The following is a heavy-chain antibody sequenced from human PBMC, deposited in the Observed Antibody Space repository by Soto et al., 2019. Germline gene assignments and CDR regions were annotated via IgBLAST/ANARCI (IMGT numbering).Heavy chain of an antibody. CDR2: IIPIFGTA. D-gene: IGHD2-2*01. Sequence: QVQLVQSGAEVKKPGSSVKVSCKASGGTFSSYAISWVRQAPGQGLEWMGGIIPIFGTANYAQKFQGRVTITAGESTSTAYMELSSLRSEDTAVYYCARAFGYCSSTSCYAEDYYYYGMDVWGQGTTVTVSS. CDR1: GGTFSSYA. CDR3: ARAFGYCSSTSCYAEDYYYYGMDV. J-gene: IGHJ6*02. V-gene: IGHV1-69*01.